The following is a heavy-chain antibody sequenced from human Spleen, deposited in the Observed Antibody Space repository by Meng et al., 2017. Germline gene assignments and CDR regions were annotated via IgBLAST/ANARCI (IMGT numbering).Heavy chain of an antibody. CDR1: GFRFSDHY. J-gene: IGHJ5*02. CDR2: IRNKAASYTT. CDR3: SDLGAAALAP. V-gene: IGHV3-72*01. Sequence: EVQVVESGGGLVQPGGSLRLSCGASGFRFSDHYMDWVRQAPGKGLEWVGQIRNKAASYTTEYAASVKGRFTISRDDSKNTVYLQMNNLKSDDTAVYYCSDLGAAALAPWGQGTLVTVSS. D-gene: IGHD6-13*01.